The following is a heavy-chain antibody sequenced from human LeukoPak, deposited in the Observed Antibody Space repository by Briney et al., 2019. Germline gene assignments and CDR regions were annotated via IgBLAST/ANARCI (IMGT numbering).Heavy chain of an antibody. CDR2: IYYSGST. D-gene: IGHD2/OR15-2a*01. CDR3: ARGIRPDYYYYYYMDV. V-gene: IGHV4-39*01. Sequence: SETLSLTCTVSGGSISSSSYYWGWIRQPPGKGLEWIGSIYYSGSTYYNPSLKSRVTISVDTSKNQFSLKLSSVTAADTAVYYCARGIRPDYYYYYYMDVWGKGTTVTVSS. J-gene: IGHJ6*03. CDR1: GGSISSSSYY.